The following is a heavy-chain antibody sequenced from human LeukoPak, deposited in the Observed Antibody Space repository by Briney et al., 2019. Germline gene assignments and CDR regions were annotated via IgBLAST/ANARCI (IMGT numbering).Heavy chain of an antibody. CDR3: ARGHLWDTYYDSSGYYGGYFDY. CDR1: DGSISSTNW. J-gene: IGHJ4*02. Sequence: PSETLSLTCAVSDGSISSTNWWSWVRQPPGKGLEWIGEIYHSGSTNYNPSLKSRVTISVDKPKNQLSLQLNSVTAADTAVYYCARGHLWDTYYDSSGYYGGYFDYWGQGTLVTVSS. V-gene: IGHV4-4*02. CDR2: IYHSGST. D-gene: IGHD3-22*01.